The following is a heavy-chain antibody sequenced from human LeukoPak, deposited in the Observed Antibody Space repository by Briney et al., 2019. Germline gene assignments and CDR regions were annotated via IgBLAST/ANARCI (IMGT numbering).Heavy chain of an antibody. V-gene: IGHV3-21*01. CDR1: EFTFSTYW. CDR3: ARATDGDYVPY. Sequence: GGSLRLSCAASEFTFSTYWMHWVRQTPGKGLEWVSSISSSSSYINYADSVKGRFTISRDNAKNSLYLQMNSLRAEDTAVYYCARATDGDYVPYWGQGTLVTVSS. D-gene: IGHD4-17*01. CDR2: ISSSSSYI. J-gene: IGHJ4*02.